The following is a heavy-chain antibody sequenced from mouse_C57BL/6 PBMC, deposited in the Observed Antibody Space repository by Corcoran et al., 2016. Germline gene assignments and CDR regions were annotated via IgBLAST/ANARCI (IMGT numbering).Heavy chain of an antibody. D-gene: IGHD1-3*01. CDR1: GYTFTDYY. V-gene: IGHV1-26*01. CDR3: AREWSRDFDY. Sequence: EVQLQQSGPELVKPGASVKISCKASGYTFTDYYMNWVKQSHGKSLQWIGDINPNNGGTSYNQKFKGKATLTVDKSSSTAYMELRSLTSEDSAVYYCAREWSRDFDYWGQGTTLTVSS. J-gene: IGHJ2*01. CDR2: INPNNGGT.